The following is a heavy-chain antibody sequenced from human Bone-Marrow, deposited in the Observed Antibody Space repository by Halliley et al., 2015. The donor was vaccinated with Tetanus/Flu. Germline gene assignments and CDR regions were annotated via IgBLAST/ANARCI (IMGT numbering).Heavy chain of an antibody. V-gene: IGHV3-21*01. D-gene: IGHD1-26*01. CDR3: VRDPGLGTYPLDMDI. CDR2: ISSSNYM. J-gene: IGHJ6*02. Sequence: NGVRQAPGRGLEWVSSISSSNYMRYEDSVKGRVTISRDDAKNSVFLQMNSLRAEDTAVYYCVRDPGLGTYPLDMDIWDQGP.